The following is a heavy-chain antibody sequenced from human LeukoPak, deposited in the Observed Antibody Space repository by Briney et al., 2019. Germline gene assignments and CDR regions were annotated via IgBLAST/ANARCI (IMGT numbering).Heavy chain of an antibody. CDR3: ARGNIAAAEDY. CDR1: GFTFSSYA. Sequence: GGSLRLSCAASGFTFSSYAMHWVRQAPGKGLEWVAVISYDGSNKYYADSVKGRFTISRDSSKNTLYLQMNSLRAEDTAVYYCARGNIAAAEDYWGQGTLVTVSS. V-gene: IGHV3-30-3*01. CDR2: ISYDGSNK. J-gene: IGHJ4*02. D-gene: IGHD6-13*01.